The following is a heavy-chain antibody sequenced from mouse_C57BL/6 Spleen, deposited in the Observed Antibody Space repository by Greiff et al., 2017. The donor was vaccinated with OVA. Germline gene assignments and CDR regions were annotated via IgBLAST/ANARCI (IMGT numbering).Heavy chain of an antibody. D-gene: IGHD2-14*01. Sequence: EVKLVESAGGLVQPGSSMKLSCTASGFTFSDYYMAWVRQVPEKGLEWVANINYDGSSTYYLDSLKSRFIISRDNAKNILYLQMSSLKSEDTATYYCARAGVRRGSYAMDYWGQGTSVTVSS. CDR2: INYDGSST. CDR1: GFTFSDYY. V-gene: IGHV5-16*01. J-gene: IGHJ4*01. CDR3: ARAGVRRGSYAMDY.